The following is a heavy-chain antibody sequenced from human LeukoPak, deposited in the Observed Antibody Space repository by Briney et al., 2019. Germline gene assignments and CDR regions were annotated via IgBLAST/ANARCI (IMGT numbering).Heavy chain of an antibody. CDR1: GYSFTNYW. V-gene: IGHV5-51*01. J-gene: IGHJ4*02. CDR3: ARHKASGSYRGPLDY. Sequence: TRRESLKISCQGSGYSFTNYWIAWVRQMPGKGLEWMVIIYPGDSDTTYSPSFQGQITISADKSIRTAYLQWSSLKASDTAMYYCARHKASGSYRGPLDYWGKGTLVTVSS. D-gene: IGHD3-10*01. CDR2: IYPGDSDT.